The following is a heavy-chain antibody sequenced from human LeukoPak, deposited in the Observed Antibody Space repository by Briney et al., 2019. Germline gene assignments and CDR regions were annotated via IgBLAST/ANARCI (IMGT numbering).Heavy chain of an antibody. CDR3: TSPGRDAFDI. CDR1: GFTFSSCS. Sequence: PGGSLRLSCAASGFTFSSCSMNWVRQAPGKGLEWVSYISSSSSTIYYADSVKGRFTISRDNAKNSLYLQMNSLRAEDTAVYYCTSPGRDAFDIWGQGTMVTVSS. J-gene: IGHJ3*02. V-gene: IGHV3-48*01. CDR2: ISSSSSTI.